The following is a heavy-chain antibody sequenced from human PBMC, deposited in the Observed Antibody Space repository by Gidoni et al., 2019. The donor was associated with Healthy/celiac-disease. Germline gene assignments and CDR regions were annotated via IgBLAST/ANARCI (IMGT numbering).Heavy chain of an antibody. CDR1: GGSFSGYY. CDR3: ARDNVDTAMVPYYYYYGMDV. CDR2: INHSGST. J-gene: IGHJ6*02. D-gene: IGHD5-18*01. Sequence: QVQLQQWGAGLLKPSETLSLTCAVYGGSFSGYYWSWIRQPPGKGLEWSGEINHSGSTNYNPSLKSRVTISVDTSKNQFSLKLSSVTAADTAVYYCARDNVDTAMVPYYYYYGMDVWGQGTTVTVSS. V-gene: IGHV4-34*01.